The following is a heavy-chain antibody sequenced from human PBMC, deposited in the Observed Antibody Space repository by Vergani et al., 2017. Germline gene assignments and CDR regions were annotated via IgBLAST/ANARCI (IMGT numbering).Heavy chain of an antibody. CDR1: GDSIISRSYY. Sequence: QMQLQESGPGLVKASEPLSLTCTVSGDSIISRSYYWGWIRQPPGKGLEWIGSIYNSGNGDSSSSLKSRVTISADTSKNQFSLRLTSVTAADTTVDYCASGKYYSDSTSHFRGRYFDVWGRGTLVTVPS. J-gene: IGHJ2*01. D-gene: IGHD3-16*01. CDR2: IYNSGNG. V-gene: IGHV4-39*01. CDR3: ASGKYYSDSTSHFRGRYFDV.